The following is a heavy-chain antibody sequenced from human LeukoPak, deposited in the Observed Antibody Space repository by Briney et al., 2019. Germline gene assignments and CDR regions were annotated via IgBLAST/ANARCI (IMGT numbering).Heavy chain of an antibody. D-gene: IGHD3-22*01. CDR1: GGSFSGYY. CDR3: ARDYYYDSSGYYYYFDY. J-gene: IGHJ4*02. Sequence: SETLSLTXAVYGGSFSGYYWSWIRQPPGKGLEWIGEINHSGSTNYNPSLKSRVTISVDTSKNQFSLKLSSVTAADTAVYYCARDYYYDSSGYYYYFDYWGQGTLVTVSS. V-gene: IGHV4-34*01. CDR2: INHSGST.